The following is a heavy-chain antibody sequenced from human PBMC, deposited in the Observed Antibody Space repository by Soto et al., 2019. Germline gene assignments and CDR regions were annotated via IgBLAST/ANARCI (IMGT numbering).Heavy chain of an antibody. Sequence: QVQLVQSGAEVKKPGASVKVSCKASGYTFTSYAMHWVRQAPGQRLEWMGWINAGNGNTKYSQKFQGRVTITRDTSASTAYRELSSLRSEDTAVYYCARDHYYDYIWGSYRDDAFDIWGQGTMVTVSS. CDR1: GYTFTSYA. V-gene: IGHV1-3*01. D-gene: IGHD3-16*02. CDR2: INAGNGNT. J-gene: IGHJ3*02. CDR3: ARDHYYDYIWGSYRDDAFDI.